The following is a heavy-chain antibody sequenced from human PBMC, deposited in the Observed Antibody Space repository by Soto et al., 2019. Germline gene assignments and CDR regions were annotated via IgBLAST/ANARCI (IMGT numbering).Heavy chain of an antibody. CDR1: GGSVSIGSYY. CDR3: ARATDYGSGSYYGYYGMDV. J-gene: IGHJ6*02. CDR2: IYYSGST. Sequence: SETLSLTCTVSGGSVSIGSYYWSWIRQPPGKGLEWIGYIYYSGSTNYNPSLKSRVTISVDTSKNQFSLKLSSVTAADTAVYYCARATDYGSGSYYGYYGMDVWGQGTTVTVSS. D-gene: IGHD3-10*01. V-gene: IGHV4-61*01.